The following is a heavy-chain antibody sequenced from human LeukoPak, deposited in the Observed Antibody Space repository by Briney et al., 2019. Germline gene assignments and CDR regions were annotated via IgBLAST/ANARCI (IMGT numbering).Heavy chain of an antibody. J-gene: IGHJ4*02. CDR2: ISSSSSTI. CDR1: GFPFSIYT. Sequence: GGSLRLSCAASGFPFSIYTMNWVRQAPGKGLEWVSYISSSSSTIYYADSVKGRFTISRDYAKNSLSLQANSLRDEDTAVYYCARYTSGWYYFDYWGQGTLVTVSS. V-gene: IGHV3-48*02. CDR3: ARYTSGWYYFDY. D-gene: IGHD6-19*01.